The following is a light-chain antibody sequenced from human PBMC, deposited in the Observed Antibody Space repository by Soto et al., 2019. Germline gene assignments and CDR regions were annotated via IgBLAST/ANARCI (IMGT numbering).Light chain of an antibody. Sequence: EIVLTQSPGTLSLSPGERATLSCRASQSVSSSYLAWYQQRPGQAPRLLIYGASSRATGITDRFSGSGSGTDFTLTISRLEPEDFAVYFCHQYGTFPITFGQGTRLEIK. V-gene: IGKV3-20*01. J-gene: IGKJ5*01. CDR2: GAS. CDR3: HQYGTFPIT. CDR1: QSVSSSY.